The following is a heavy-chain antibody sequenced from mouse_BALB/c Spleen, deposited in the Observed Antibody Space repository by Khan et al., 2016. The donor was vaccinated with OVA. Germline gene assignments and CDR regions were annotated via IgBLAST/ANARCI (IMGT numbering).Heavy chain of an antibody. Sequence: EVELVESGGGLVKPGGSLKLSCAASGFTFSSYAMSWVRQSPEKRLEWVAEISSGGSYTYYPDTLTGRFTISRANAKNTLYLEMSSLRSEDTAMYCCARASYNYGSGPWFFDYWGQGTTLTVSA. CDR2: ISSGGSYT. J-gene: IGHJ2*01. CDR3: ARASYNYGSGPWFFDY. V-gene: IGHV5-9-4*01. CDR1: GFTFSSYA. D-gene: IGHD1-1*01.